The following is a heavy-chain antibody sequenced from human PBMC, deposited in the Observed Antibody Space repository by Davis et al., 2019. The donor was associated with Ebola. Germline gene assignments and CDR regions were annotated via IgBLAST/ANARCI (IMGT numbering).Heavy chain of an antibody. CDR1: GFTFSGSA. V-gene: IGHV3-73*01. Sequence: GESLKISCAASGFTFSGSAMHWVRQASGKGLEWVGRIRSKANSYATAYAASVKGRFTISRDDSKNTAYLQMNSLRAEDTAVYYCARDLRGRYYYYGMDVWGQGTTVTVSS. CDR2: IRSKANSYAT. J-gene: IGHJ6*02. CDR3: ARDLRGRYYYYGMDV.